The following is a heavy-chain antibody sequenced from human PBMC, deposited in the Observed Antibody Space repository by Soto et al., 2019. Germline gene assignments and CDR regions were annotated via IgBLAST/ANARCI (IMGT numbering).Heavy chain of an antibody. CDR1: GFTLTNEN. CDR3: ARGPRVSSTGTGAH. V-gene: IGHV3-74*01. Sequence: GGSLRLSCTVLGFTLTNENMNWVRQAPGKGLTWVSRISDDGSTATYADSVKGRFVISRDNAKNSLYLEMNTLRADDSGLYYCARGPRVSSTGTGAHWGRGTLVTVSS. D-gene: IGHD1-1*01. J-gene: IGHJ4*02. CDR2: ISDDGSTA.